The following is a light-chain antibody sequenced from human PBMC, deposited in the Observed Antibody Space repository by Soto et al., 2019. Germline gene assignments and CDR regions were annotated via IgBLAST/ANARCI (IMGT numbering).Light chain of an antibody. V-gene: IGKV3-15*01. CDR3: QQYNHWPGT. CDR1: QSVTSS. CDR2: GES. Sequence: IVLTQSPSTLSSSAWETATLSCRSSQSVTSSLAWYQQNTGQAPRLLIYGESTRATGITGRFSGSGSGTELILPINSLQYADFAVYYCQQYNHWPGTFGQGTKVDIK. J-gene: IGKJ1*01.